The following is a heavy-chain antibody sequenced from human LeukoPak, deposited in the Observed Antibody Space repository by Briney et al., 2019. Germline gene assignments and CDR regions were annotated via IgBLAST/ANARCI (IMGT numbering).Heavy chain of an antibody. D-gene: IGHD5-18*01. V-gene: IGHV4-59*12. J-gene: IGHJ6*02. CDR2: IYYSGST. CDR1: GGSISSYY. CDR3: ARGVAYSLDSLNYYGMDV. Sequence: SETLSLTCTVSGGSISSYYWSWIRQPTGKGLEWIGYIYYSGSTNYNPSLKSRVTISVDTSKNQFSLKLSSVTAADTAVYYCARGVAYSLDSLNYYGMDVWGQGTTVTVSS.